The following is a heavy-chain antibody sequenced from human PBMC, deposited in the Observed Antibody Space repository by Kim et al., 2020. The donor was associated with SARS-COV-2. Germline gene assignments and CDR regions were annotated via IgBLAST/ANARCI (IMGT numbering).Heavy chain of an antibody. D-gene: IGHD6-13*01. J-gene: IGHJ3*02. Sequence: STSYANAVKGRFTISRDNAKTTLYLQMNSLRAEDTAVYYCARAGAAGAFDIWGQGTMVTVSS. V-gene: IGHV3-74*01. CDR3: ARAGAAGAFDI. CDR2: ST.